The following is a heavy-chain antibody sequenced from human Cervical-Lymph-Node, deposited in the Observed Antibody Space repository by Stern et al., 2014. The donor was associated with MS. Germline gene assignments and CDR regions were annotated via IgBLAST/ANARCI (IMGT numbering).Heavy chain of an antibody. D-gene: IGHD4-17*01. V-gene: IGHV2-5*02. Sequence: QVTLRESGPTLVKPTQTLTLTCTFSGFSLNTSGEGLVWIRQPPGKALEWLAVIYWDADERYSPSLNSRLTITKDTSKNQVVLTMVNMDPVDTGTYYCAHTTVTFDEAYGLDVWGQGTTVTVAS. CDR2: IYWDADE. CDR1: GFSLNTSGEG. CDR3: AHTTVTFDEAYGLDV. J-gene: IGHJ6*02.